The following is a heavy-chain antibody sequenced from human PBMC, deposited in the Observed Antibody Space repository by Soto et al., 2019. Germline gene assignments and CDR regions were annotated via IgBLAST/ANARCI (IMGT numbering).Heavy chain of an antibody. D-gene: IGHD4-4*01. V-gene: IGHV4-59*01. CDR2: IYYSGSN. J-gene: IGHJ6*02. CDR1: GGSISSYY. Sequence: QVQLQESGPGLVKPSETLSLTCTVSGGSISSYYWSWIRQPPGKGLEWIGYIYYSGSNNYNPSLKSGGTISVDSTKYQFPRKLSSVAAADTAGYYCARGWDSNHSPPPYCGMDVWGQGTTVTFSS. CDR3: ARGWDSNHSPPPYCGMDV.